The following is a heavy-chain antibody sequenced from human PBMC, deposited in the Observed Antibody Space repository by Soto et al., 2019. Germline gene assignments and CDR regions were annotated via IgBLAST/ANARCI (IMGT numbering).Heavy chain of an antibody. CDR1: GYTFTSYY. D-gene: IGHD6-13*01. J-gene: IGHJ1*01. V-gene: IGHV1-46*01. Sequence: ASVKVSCKASGYTFTSYYMHWVRQAPGQGLEWMGIINPSGGSTSYAQKFQGRVTMTRDTSTSTVYMELSSLRSEDTAVYYCARDWDSIAAAVEGPEYFQHWGQGTLVTVSS. CDR3: ARDWDSIAAAVEGPEYFQH. CDR2: INPSGGST.